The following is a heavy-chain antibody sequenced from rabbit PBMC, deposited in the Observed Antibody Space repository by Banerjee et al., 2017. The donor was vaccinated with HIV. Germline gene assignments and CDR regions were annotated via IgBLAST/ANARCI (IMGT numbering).Heavy chain of an antibody. D-gene: IGHD6-1*01. CDR2: IYTGDGHT. V-gene: IGHV1S45*01. J-gene: IGHJ4*01. Sequence: QEQLEESGGDLVKPEGSLTLNCTASGFSFSSGYDMCWVRQAPGKGLEWIGCIYTGDGHTYNASWAKGRFTISKTSSTTVDLKMTSLTAADTATYFCAREGYDYGYYFNLWGPGTLVTVS. CDR1: GFSFSSGYD. CDR3: AREGYDYGYYFNL.